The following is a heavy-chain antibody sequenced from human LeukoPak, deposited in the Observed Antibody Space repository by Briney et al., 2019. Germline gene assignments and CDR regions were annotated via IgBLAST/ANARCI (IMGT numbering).Heavy chain of an antibody. J-gene: IGHJ4*02. Sequence: NPGGSLRLSCAASGFTLSNAWMHWVRQAPGKGLEWVGRIKSKSDGGTTDYAAPVKDRFPMSKDDSKNTLYLQMNGLKTEDTAVYYCVTAAWNGNCWGQGTLVTVSS. D-gene: IGHD1-1*01. CDR1: GFTLSNAW. CDR3: VTAAWNGNC. CDR2: IKSKSDGGTT. V-gene: IGHV3-15*07.